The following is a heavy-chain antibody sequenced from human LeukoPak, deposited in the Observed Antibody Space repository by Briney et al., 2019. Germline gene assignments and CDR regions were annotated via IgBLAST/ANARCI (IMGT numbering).Heavy chain of an antibody. CDR2: ISAYNGNT. V-gene: IGHV1-18*01. D-gene: IGHD6-13*01. Sequence: ASVKVSCKASGYTFTSYGISWVRQAPGQGLEWMGWISAYNGNTNYAQKLQGRVTMTTDTSTRTAYMELRSLRSDGTAGYFCAREGGKDSSSWYWGYYFDYWGQGTLVTVSS. CDR3: AREGGKDSSSWYWGYYFDY. CDR1: GYTFTSYG. J-gene: IGHJ4*02.